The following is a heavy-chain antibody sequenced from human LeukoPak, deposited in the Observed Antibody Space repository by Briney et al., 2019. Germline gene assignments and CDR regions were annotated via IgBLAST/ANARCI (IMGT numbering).Heavy chain of an antibody. CDR1: GFTFSNYS. CDR2: ISSSSSYI. J-gene: IGHJ4*02. Sequence: GGSLRLSCGAPGFTFSNYSMNWVRQAPGKGLGWVSSISSSSSYIYYADSVKGRFTISRDNAKNSLYLQMNSLRAEDTAVYYCARGGVTNPSIGDYWGQGTLVTVSS. V-gene: IGHV3-21*01. CDR3: ARGGVTNPSIGDY. D-gene: IGHD4-17*01.